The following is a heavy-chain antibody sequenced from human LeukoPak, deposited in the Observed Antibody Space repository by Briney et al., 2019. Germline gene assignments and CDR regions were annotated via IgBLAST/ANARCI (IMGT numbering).Heavy chain of an antibody. CDR3: ARYCSSTSCYPPMDV. Sequence: SETLSLTCTVSGGSISSGSYYWSWLRQPAGKGLEWIGRIYTSGSTNYNPSLKSRVTQSVDTSKNQFSLKLSSVTAADTAVYYCARYCSSTSCYPPMDVWGKGTTVTVSS. D-gene: IGHD2-2*01. J-gene: IGHJ6*03. CDR1: GGSISSGSYY. V-gene: IGHV4-61*02. CDR2: IYTSGST.